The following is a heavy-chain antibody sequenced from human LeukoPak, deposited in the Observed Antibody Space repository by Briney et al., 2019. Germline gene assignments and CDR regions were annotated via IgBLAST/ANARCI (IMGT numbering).Heavy chain of an antibody. Sequence: GGSLRLSCAASGFTFSNAWMSWVRQAPGKGLEWVADIKQDGTEKYYVDSVKGRFTISRDNAKNSLYLQMNSLRADDTAVYYCARDWGEWERPYFDYWGQGTLVTVSS. V-gene: IGHV3-7*01. D-gene: IGHD1-26*01. CDR2: IKQDGTEK. CDR1: GFTFSNAW. J-gene: IGHJ4*02. CDR3: ARDWGEWERPYFDY.